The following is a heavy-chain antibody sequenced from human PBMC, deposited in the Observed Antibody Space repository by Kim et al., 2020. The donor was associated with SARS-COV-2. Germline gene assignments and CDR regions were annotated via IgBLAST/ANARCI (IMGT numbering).Heavy chain of an antibody. V-gene: IGHV3-11*01. J-gene: IGHJ3*02. CDR1: GFTFSDYY. CDR2: ISSSGSTI. D-gene: IGHD3-22*01. Sequence: GGSLRLSCAASGFTFSDYYMSWIRQAPGKGLEWVSYISSSGSTIYYADSVKGRFTISRDNAKNSLYLQMNSLRAEDTAVYYCARWGTYYYDSSGYPDAFDIWGQGTMVTVSS. CDR3: ARWGTYYYDSSGYPDAFDI.